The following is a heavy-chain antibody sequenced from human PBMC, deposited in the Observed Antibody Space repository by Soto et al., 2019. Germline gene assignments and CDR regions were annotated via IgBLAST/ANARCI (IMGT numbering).Heavy chain of an antibody. D-gene: IGHD6-6*01. CDR2: INPNSGGT. J-gene: IGHJ4*02. CDR3: ARSSSRYFDY. V-gene: IGHV1-2*02. Sequence: ASVKVSCTASGYTFTGYYMHWVRQAPGQGLEWMGWINPNSGGTNYAQKFQGRVTVTRDASISTAYMELSGLRSDDTAMYYCARSSSRYFDYWGQGTLVTVSS. CDR1: GYTFTGYY.